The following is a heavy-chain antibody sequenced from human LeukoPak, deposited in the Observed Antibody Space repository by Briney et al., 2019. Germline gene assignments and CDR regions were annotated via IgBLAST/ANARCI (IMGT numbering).Heavy chain of an antibody. CDR3: ARDISQQLGPGSDY. CDR1: GFTFSTYA. V-gene: IGHV3-33*01. CDR2: IWSDGSNK. J-gene: IGHJ4*02. Sequence: GGSLRLSCAASGFTFSTYAMHWVRQAPGKGLEWVAAIWSDGSNKYYADSVKGRFTISRDNSKNTLYLQMNSLRAEDTAVYYCARDISQQLGPGSDYWGQGTLVTVSS. D-gene: IGHD6-13*01.